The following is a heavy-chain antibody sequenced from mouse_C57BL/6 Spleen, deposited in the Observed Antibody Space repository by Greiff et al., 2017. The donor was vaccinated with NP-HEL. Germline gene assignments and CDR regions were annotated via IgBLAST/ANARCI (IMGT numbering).Heavy chain of an antibody. Sequence: QVHVKQSGPELVKPGASVKISCKASGYAFSSSWMNWVKQRPGKGLEWIGRIYPGDGDTNYNGKFKGKATLTADKSSSTAYMQLSSLTSEDSAVYFCARPLFDYWGQGTTLTVSS. J-gene: IGHJ2*01. CDR1: GYAFSSSW. V-gene: IGHV1-82*01. CDR3: ARPLFDY. CDR2: IYPGDGDT.